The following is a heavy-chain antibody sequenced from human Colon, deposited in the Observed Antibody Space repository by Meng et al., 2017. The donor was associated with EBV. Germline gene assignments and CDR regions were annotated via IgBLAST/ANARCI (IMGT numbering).Heavy chain of an antibody. CDR1: GASVATGRYY. CDR2: IYYIGGT. D-gene: IGHD3-10*01. J-gene: IGHJ5*02. CDR3: ARVSGRSFDP. V-gene: IGHV4-61*01. Sequence: VPLQEAGPGVLEPSETLFLTSTASGASVATGRYYWSWIRQPPGKGLEWIAYIYYIGGTNYNPSLKSRLTISLDTSKNQFSLSLRSVTAADTAVYYCARVSGRSFDPWGQGTLVTVSS.